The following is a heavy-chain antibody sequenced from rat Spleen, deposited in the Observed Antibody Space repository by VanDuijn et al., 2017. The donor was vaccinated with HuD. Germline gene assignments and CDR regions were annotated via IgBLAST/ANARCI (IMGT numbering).Heavy chain of an antibody. Sequence: EVQLQESGPGLVKPSQSLSLTCSVTGFSITTHYWDWVRKFPGNKLEWMGYINNAGSTNYNPSLKSRISITRDTSKNQFFLQVNSVTTEDTATYYCATQASTGIGGYYFDYWGQGVMVTVSS. CDR2: INNAGST. J-gene: IGHJ2*01. V-gene: IGHV3-3*01. CDR1: GFSITTHY. CDR3: ATQASTGIGGYYFDY. D-gene: IGHD1-7*01.